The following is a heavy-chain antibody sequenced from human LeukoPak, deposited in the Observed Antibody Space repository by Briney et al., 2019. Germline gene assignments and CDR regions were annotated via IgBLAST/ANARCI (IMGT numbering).Heavy chain of an antibody. D-gene: IGHD3-16*01. CDR1: GFTLSSYA. J-gene: IGHJ1*01. CDR3: AKDDAWGRYQD. Sequence: PGGSLRLSCAASGFTLSSYAMSWVRQAPGKGLEWVSGIRGNGVTTYYADSVKGRFTISRDNSKNTLYLQMSSLGAEDTAVYFCAKDDAWGRYQDWGQGTLVTVSS. CDR2: IRGNGVTT. V-gene: IGHV3-23*01.